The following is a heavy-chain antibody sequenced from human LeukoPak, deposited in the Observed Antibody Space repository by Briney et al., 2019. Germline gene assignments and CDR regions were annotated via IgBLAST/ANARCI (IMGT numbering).Heavy chain of an antibody. CDR1: GGSHSRGDYY. CDR3: ARDRQGAAGTYYYYGMDV. CDR2: IYYSGST. Sequence: SQTLSLTCTVSGGSHSRGDYYWTWIRKPPGKGLEGIGYIYYSGSTYYNPSLKSRVTISVDTSKNQFSLKLSSVTAADTAVYYCARDRQGAAGTYYYYGMDVWGQGTTVTVSS. D-gene: IGHD6-25*01. V-gene: IGHV4-30-4*01. J-gene: IGHJ6*02.